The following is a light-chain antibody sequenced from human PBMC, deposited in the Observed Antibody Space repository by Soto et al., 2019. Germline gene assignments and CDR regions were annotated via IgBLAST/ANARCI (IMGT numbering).Light chain of an antibody. CDR1: QSISSW. CDR2: KTS. Sequence: DIQMTQSPSTLSASVGDRVTITCRASQSISSWLAWYQVKPGKAPKLLIYKTSSLESGVPSRFSGLGSGTDFTLTINSLQPDDVATYYCQQYNSPYTFGQGTKLEIK. V-gene: IGKV1-5*03. CDR3: QQYNSPYT. J-gene: IGKJ2*01.